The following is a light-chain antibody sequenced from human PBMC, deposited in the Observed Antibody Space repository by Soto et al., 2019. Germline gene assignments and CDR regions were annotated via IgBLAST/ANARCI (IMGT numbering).Light chain of an antibody. V-gene: IGLV2-14*03. CDR1: SSDVGGYNY. J-gene: IGLJ3*02. CDR3: SSSTTTSTRV. CDR2: DVN. Sequence: QSALTQPASVSGSPGQSITISCTGTSSDVGGYNYASWYQQYPGMAPKLMIYDVNKRPSGVSFRFSGSKSGNTASLTISGLQAEDEADYYCSSSTTTSTRVFGGGTKLTVL.